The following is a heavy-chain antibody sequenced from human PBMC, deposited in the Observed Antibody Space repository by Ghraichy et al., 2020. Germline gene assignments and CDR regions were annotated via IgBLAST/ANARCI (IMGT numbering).Heavy chain of an antibody. Sequence: GGSLRLSCAASGFIFSNYGMPWVRQAPGKGLDWVGSMDKSGNDKYYVDSVKGRFSITRDSSKNTLYLLMNSLRAEDTAVYYCARAIFGGHDSDSWGQGTLVTVSS. CDR1: GFIFSNYG. J-gene: IGHJ4*02. D-gene: IGHD3-3*01. CDR3: ARAIFGGHDSDS. CDR2: MDKSGNDK. V-gene: IGHV3-30*02.